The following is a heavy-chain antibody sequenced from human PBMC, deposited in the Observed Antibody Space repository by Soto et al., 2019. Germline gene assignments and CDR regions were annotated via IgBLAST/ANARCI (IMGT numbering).Heavy chain of an antibody. Sequence: SETLSLTCTVSGDSVSSSSYYWDWIRQPPGKGLEWIANIYYSGSTYYKPSLKSRVTISVDTSKNQFSLKLSSVTAADTAVYYCARIIAVAGTDAFDIWGQGTMVTVSS. CDR1: GDSVSSSSYY. CDR2: IYYSGST. J-gene: IGHJ3*02. D-gene: IGHD6-19*01. V-gene: IGHV4-39*07. CDR3: ARIIAVAGTDAFDI.